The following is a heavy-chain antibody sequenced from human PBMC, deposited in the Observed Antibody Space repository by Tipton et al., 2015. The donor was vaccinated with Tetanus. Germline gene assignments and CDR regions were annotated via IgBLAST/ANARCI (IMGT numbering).Heavy chain of an antibody. J-gene: IGHJ4*02. CDR2: IYPGDSDT. CDR3: ARRPDPVGATNPFDY. Sequence: MQLVQSGAEVKKPGESLKISCKGSGYSFTSYWIGWVRQMPGTGLEWMGIIYPGDSDTRYSPSFQGQVTISADKSISPASRQWSGLKASDTAMYYCARRPDPVGATNPFDYWGQGTLVTVSS. D-gene: IGHD1-26*01. CDR1: GYSFTSYW. V-gene: IGHV5-51*01.